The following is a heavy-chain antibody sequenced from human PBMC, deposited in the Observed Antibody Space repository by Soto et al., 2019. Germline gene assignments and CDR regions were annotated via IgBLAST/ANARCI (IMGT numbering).Heavy chain of an antibody. D-gene: IGHD6-19*01. CDR1: GGTFSSYA. Sequence: QVQLVQSGAEVKKPGSSVKVSCKASGGTFSSYAITWVRQAPGQGLEWMVGIIPIFGTPNYAQKFQGRVTITADESTSTAYMELSSLRSEDTAVYYCARSPSQWLEFDYWGQGTLVTVSS. J-gene: IGHJ4*02. V-gene: IGHV1-69*12. CDR3: ARSPSQWLEFDY. CDR2: IIPIFGTP.